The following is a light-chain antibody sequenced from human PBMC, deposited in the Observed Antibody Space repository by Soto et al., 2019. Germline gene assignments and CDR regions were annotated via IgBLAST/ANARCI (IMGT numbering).Light chain of an antibody. CDR2: RNN. CDR1: SCNIGSNY. CDR3: AAWDDSLSGPVVV. V-gene: IGLV1-47*01. J-gene: IGLJ2*01. Sequence: QSVLTQPPSASGTPGQRVTISCSGSSCNIGSNYVYWYQQLPGTAPKLLIYRNNQRPSGVPDRFSGFKSGTSASLAISGLRSEEEADYYCAAWDDSLSGPVVVFGGGTKLTVL.